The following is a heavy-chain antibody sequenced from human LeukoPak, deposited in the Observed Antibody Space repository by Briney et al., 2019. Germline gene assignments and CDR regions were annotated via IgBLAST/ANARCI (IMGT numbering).Heavy chain of an antibody. D-gene: IGHD2-2*01. CDR3: AGVVEVPAATGLWFDP. CDR1: GGSISSSY. V-gene: IGHV4-59*01. J-gene: IGHJ5*02. Sequence: SETLSLTCTVSGGSISSSYWSWIRQPPGKGLEWVGYIYYSGSTNYNPSLKSRLTISEDTSKNQFSLKLTSVTAADTAVYYCAGVVEVPAATGLWFDPWGQGTLVTVSS. CDR2: IYYSGST.